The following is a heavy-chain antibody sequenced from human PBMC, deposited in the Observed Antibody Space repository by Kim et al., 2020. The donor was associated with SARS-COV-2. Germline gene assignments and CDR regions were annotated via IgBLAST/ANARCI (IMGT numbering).Heavy chain of an antibody. J-gene: IGHJ2*01. Sequence: SETLSLTCTVSGGSISSYYWSWIRQPPGKGLEWIGYIYYSGSTNYNPSLKSRVTISVDTSKNQFSLKLSSVTAADTAVYYCARGPGVDYYGSGSYYRYFDLWGRGTLVTVSS. CDR3: ARGPGVDYYGSGSYYRYFDL. V-gene: IGHV4-59*13. CDR2: IYYSGST. CDR1: GGSISSYY. D-gene: IGHD3-10*01.